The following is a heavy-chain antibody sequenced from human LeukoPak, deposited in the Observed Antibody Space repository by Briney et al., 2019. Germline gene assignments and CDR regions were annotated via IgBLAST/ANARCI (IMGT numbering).Heavy chain of an antibody. J-gene: IGHJ4*02. CDR2: IYSGGNT. CDR3: ARDARYGEIDY. D-gene: IGHD3-10*01. Sequence: GGSLRLSCAASGFTVSINYMSWVRQAPGKGLEWVSIIYSGGNTYYADSVKGRFTISRDNSKNTLYLQMNSLRAEDTAVYYCARDARYGEIDYWGQGTLVTVSS. CDR1: GFTVSINY. V-gene: IGHV3-66*02.